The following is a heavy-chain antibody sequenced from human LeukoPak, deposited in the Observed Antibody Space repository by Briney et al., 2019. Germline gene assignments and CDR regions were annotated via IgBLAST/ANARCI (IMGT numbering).Heavy chain of an antibody. CDR1: GFTFSNFW. CDR2: IKQDGSVK. J-gene: IGHJ3*02. Sequence: PGGSLRLSCAASGFTFSNFWMNWVRQAPGKGLEWVANIKQDGSVKHYVDSVKGRFTISRDNAKNTLYLQMNSLRVEDTAVYYCARLYYDFWSGYFSAFDIWGQGTMVTVSS. V-gene: IGHV3-7*03. D-gene: IGHD3-3*01. CDR3: ARLYYDFWSGYFSAFDI.